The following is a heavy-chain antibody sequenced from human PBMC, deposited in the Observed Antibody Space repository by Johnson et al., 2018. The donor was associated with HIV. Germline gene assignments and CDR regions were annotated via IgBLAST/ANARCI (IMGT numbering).Heavy chain of an antibody. CDR3: ARAGPRGDAFDI. J-gene: IGHJ3*02. CDR1: GFTVSSNE. V-gene: IGHV3-38-3*01. CDR2: ISGGST. Sequence: VQLVESRGVLVQPGGSLRLSCAASGFTVSSNEMSWVRQAPGKGLEWVSSISGGSTYYADSVKGRFTISRDNSKNTLYLQMNSLGAEDTAVYYCARAGPRGDAFDIWGQGTMVTVSS. D-gene: IGHD3-10*01.